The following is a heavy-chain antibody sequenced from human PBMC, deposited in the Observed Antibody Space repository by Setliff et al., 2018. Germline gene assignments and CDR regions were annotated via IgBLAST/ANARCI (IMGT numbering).Heavy chain of an antibody. V-gene: IGHV3-64D*09. CDR3: VKDPSVYGADSGSI. CDR1: GFTFSRYA. J-gene: IGHJ3*02. Sequence: PGESLKISCSASGFTFSRYAMHWVRQAPRKGLESVSAISSTGIPIYYADSVKARFTISRDDAQNTLYLQISSLRTDDTAVYYCVKDPSVYGADSGSIWGQGTMVTVSS. D-gene: IGHD2-21*02. CDR2: ISSTGIPI.